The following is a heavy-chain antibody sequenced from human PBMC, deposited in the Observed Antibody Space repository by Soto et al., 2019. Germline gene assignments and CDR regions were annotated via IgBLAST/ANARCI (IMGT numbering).Heavy chain of an antibody. CDR3: ARPQYLPDDVFDV. D-gene: IGHD2-2*01. CDR2: INSDGSST. Sequence: PGGSLRLSCAASGFTLSDHYMSWIRQAPGKGLVWVSRINSDGSSTSHADSVKGRFTISRDNAKNTLYLQMSSLRAEDTAVYYCARPQYLPDDVFDVWGRGTVVTVSS. J-gene: IGHJ3*01. CDR1: GFTLSDHY. V-gene: IGHV3-74*01.